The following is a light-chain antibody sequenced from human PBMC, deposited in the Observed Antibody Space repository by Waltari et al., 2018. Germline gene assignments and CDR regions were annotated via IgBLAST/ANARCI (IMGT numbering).Light chain of an antibody. CDR2: DVS. V-gene: IGLV2-23*02. CDR1: SRDVGGYNY. CDR3: CSYAGSSTVV. Sequence: QSALTQPASVSGSPGQSITISCTGTSRDVGGYNYVSWYQQHPGKAPKLMIYDVSKRPSGVSNRCSGSKSGNTAYLTISGLQAEDEADDYCCSYAGSSTVVFGGGTKLSVL. J-gene: IGLJ2*01.